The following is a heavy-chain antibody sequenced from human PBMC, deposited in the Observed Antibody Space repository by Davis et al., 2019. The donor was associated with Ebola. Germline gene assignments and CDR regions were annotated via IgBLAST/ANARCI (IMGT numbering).Heavy chain of an antibody. V-gene: IGHV1-18*01. CDR3: TRLMVYAFDLDY. CDR2: ISAYNGNT. D-gene: IGHD2-8*01. CDR1: GYTFTSYG. Sequence: ASVKVSCKASGYTFTSYGISWVRQAPGQGLEWMGWISAYNGNTNYAQKLQGRVTMTTDTSTSTAYMELRSLRSDDTAVYYCTRLMVYAFDLDYWGQGTLVTVSS. J-gene: IGHJ4*02.